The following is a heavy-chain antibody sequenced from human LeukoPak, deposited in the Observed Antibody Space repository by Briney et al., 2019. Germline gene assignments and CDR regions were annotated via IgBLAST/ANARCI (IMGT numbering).Heavy chain of an antibody. CDR2: INAGNGNT. D-gene: IGHD3-10*01. J-gene: IGHJ4*02. CDR3: ARLGELLPIDY. CDR1: GYTFTSYA. Sequence: GASVEVSCKASGYTFTSYAMHWVRQAPGQRLEWMGWINAGNGNTKYSQKFQGRVTITRDTSASTAYMELSSLRSEDTAVYYCARLGELLPIDYWGQGTLVTVSS. V-gene: IGHV1-3*01.